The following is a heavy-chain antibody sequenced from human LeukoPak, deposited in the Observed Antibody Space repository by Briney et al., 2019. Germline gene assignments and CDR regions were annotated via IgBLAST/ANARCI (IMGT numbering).Heavy chain of an antibody. CDR2: IYYSGST. Sequence: SETLSLTCTVSGGSISSSNYYCGWIRQPPGKGLEWFGNIYYSGSTYYNPSLKSRVTISVDTSKNHFSLKLSSVTAADTAVYYCARLVAVAGVFDYWGQGTLVTVSS. CDR3: ARLVAVAGVFDY. V-gene: IGHV4-39*02. CDR1: GGSISSSNYY. J-gene: IGHJ4*02. D-gene: IGHD6-19*01.